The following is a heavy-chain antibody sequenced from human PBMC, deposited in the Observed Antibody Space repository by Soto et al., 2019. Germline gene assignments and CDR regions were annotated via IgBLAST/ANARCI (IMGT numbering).Heavy chain of an antibody. V-gene: IGHV4-31*03. CDR1: GGSISSGGYY. D-gene: IGHD3-16*02. J-gene: IGHJ4*02. CDR2: IYYSGST. Sequence: QVQLQESGPGLVKPSQTLSLTCTVSGGSISSGGYYWSWIRQHPGKGLEWIGYIYYSGSTYYNPXLKSRVTISVXXSXNXXSLKLSSVTAADTAVYYCASSLGELSLYPVGYFDYWGQGTLVTVSS. CDR3: ASSLGELSLYPVGYFDY.